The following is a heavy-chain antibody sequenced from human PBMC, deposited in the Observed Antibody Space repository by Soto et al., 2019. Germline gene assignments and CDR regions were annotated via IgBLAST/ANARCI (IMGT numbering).Heavy chain of an antibody. CDR2: INDSGNI. V-gene: IGHV4-34*01. CDR1: GGSFSGYQ. Sequence: QVQLQQWGAGLLKPSETLSLTCAVYGGSFSGYQWTWIRQTPGKGLEWIGEINDSGNINYNPSLKRQVTLFLGTPKKQTSLKLSSVPAADTAAYLCARGLILWFGELSRRGGYYYYVDVWGKGTTVTVSS. J-gene: IGHJ6*03. CDR3: ARGLILWFGELSRRGGYYYYVDV. D-gene: IGHD3-10*01.